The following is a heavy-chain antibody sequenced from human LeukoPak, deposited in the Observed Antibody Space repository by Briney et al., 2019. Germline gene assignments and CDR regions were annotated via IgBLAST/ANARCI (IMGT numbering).Heavy chain of an antibody. CDR3: ARESLLIAAPFDY. Sequence: PGGSLRLSCAASGFTFSSYWMHWVRHAPGKGLVWVSRINTDGSSTSYADSVKGRFTISRDNAKNTLYLQMNSLRAEDTAVYYCARESLLIAAPFDYWGQGTLVTVSS. CDR1: GFTFSSYW. V-gene: IGHV3-74*01. CDR2: INTDGSST. J-gene: IGHJ4*02. D-gene: IGHD6-6*01.